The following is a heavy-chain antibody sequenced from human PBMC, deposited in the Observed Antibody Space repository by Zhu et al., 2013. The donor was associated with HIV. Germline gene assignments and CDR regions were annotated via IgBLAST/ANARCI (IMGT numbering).Heavy chain of an antibody. CDR1: GGTFSNYA. J-gene: IGHJ6*02. Sequence: HVQLVQSGAEIKKPGSSVKVSCKASGGTFSNYAINWVRQAPGQGLEWMAEIIPIFGTTKYTQKFQGRVTITAAESTSTAYMELRGLGSEDTAVYFCGRDPRHYYHYFGIDVWGQGTTVIVS. CDR2: IIPIFGTT. CDR3: GRDPRHYYHYFGIDV. V-gene: IGHV1-69*01.